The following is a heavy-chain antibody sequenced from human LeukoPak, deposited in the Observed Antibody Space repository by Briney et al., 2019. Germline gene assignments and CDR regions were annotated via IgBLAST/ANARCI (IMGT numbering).Heavy chain of an antibody. D-gene: IGHD6-19*01. CDR2: IYYSGST. J-gene: IGHJ4*02. Sequence: SETLSLTCTVSGGSINSYCWNWIRQPPGKGLEWIGYIYYSGSTNYNPSLKSRVNISVGTSKNQFSLNLTSVSAADTAVYYCARQGAVAGTFDYWGQGTLVTVSS. V-gene: IGHV4-59*08. CDR3: ARQGAVAGTFDY. CDR1: GGSINSYC.